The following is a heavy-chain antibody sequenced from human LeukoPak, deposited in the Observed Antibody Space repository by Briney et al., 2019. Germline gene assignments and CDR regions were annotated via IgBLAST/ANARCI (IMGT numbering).Heavy chain of an antibody. V-gene: IGHV1-18*01. J-gene: IGHJ6*03. CDR1: GYTFTSYG. D-gene: IGHD3-10*01. CDR3: ARVPMVRGVIIGSYYMDV. CDR2: ISAYNGNT. Sequence: ASVKVSYKASGYTFTSYGISWVRQAPGQGLEWMGWISAYNGNTNYAQKLKGRVSMTTDTSTSTAYMELRSLRSDDTAVYYCARVPMVRGVIIGSYYMDVWGKGTTVTVSS.